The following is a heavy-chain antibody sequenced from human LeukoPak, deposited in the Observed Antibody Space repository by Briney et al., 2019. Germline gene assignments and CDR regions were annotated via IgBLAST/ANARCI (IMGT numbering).Heavy chain of an antibody. CDR2: INPSGGST. Sequence: ASVKVSCKASGYTFTSYYMHWVRQAPGQGLEWMGIINPSGGSTSYAQKFQGRVTMTRDTSTSTVYMELSSLRSEDTAVYYCAGGPYYDFWGGYLRYWGQGTLVTVSS. V-gene: IGHV1-46*01. CDR1: GYTFTSYY. CDR3: AGGPYYDFWGGYLRY. J-gene: IGHJ4*02. D-gene: IGHD3-3*01.